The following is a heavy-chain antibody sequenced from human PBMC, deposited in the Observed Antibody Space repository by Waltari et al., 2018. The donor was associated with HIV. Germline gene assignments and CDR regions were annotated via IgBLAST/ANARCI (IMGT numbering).Heavy chain of an antibody. CDR3: ARDGSSYYGLDY. Sequence: EVQVVESGGGLVQPGGSLRLSCAASGFTFSTYEMNWVRQAPGKGLEWVSDISSSVSTIYYADSVKGRFTISRDNAKNSLYLQMNSLRAEDTAVYFCARDGSSYYGLDYWGRGTLVTVSS. D-gene: IGHD1-26*01. CDR1: GFTFSTYE. J-gene: IGHJ4*02. CDR2: ISSSVSTI. V-gene: IGHV3-48*03.